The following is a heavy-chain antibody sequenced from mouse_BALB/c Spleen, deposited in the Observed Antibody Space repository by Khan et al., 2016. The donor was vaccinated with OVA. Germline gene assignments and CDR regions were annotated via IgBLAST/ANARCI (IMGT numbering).Heavy chain of an antibody. V-gene: IGHV1S41*01. CDR1: GYTFTSYW. Sequence: DLVKPGASVKLSCKASGYTFTSYWINWIKQRPGQGLEWIVRIGPGSSNAYYNDMFKDKATLTVDTSSNTAYIQLSSLSSEDTAVYLYASENYYGRSCDAMDYWGQGTSVTVSA. CDR3: ASENYYGRSCDAMDY. D-gene: IGHD1-1*01. CDR2: IGPGSSNA. J-gene: IGHJ4*01.